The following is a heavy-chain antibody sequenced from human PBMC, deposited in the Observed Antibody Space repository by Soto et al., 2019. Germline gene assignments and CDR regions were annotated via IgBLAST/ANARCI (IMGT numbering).Heavy chain of an antibody. V-gene: IGHV4-39*02. D-gene: IGHD3-9*01. CDR3: ARDRYGGFDY. Sequence: SETLSLTRRVSGGSIDSRGYFWGWVRQAPGKGLEWIASINNRGKTYYSPSLKSRLTISVDTSKNQFALKLSSVTAADTAVYYCARDRYGGFDYWGLGTLVTVSS. J-gene: IGHJ4*02. CDR1: GGSIDSRGYF. CDR2: INNRGKT.